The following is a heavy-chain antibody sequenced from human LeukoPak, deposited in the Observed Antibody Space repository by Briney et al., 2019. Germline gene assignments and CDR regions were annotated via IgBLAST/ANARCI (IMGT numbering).Heavy chain of an antibody. CDR3: ASSTHRGAYCGSDCGYYFDF. CDR1: GFIFSSHS. V-gene: IGHV3-48*01. J-gene: IGHJ4*02. Sequence: PGGSQRLSCAVSGFIFSSHSMNWIRQAPGKGLEWISYISSSSSIIHYADSVKGRFTISRDNGKNSLYLQMNSLRAEDTAVYYCASSTHRGAYCGSDCGYYFDFWGQGILVTVSS. CDR2: ISSSSSII. D-gene: IGHD2-21*02.